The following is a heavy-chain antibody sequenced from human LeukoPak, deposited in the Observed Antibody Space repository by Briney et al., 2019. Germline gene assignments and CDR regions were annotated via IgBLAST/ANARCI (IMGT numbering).Heavy chain of an antibody. CDR1: GFTFSSYA. CDR3: ARVLGYCSSTSCYRGEYFDY. D-gene: IGHD2-2*02. Sequence: GGSLRLSCAASGFTFSSYAMSWVRQAPGKGLEWVAVISYDGSNKYYADSVKGRFTISRDNSKNTLYLQMNSLRAEDTAVYYCARVLGYCSSTSCYRGEYFDYWGQGTLVTVSS. CDR2: ISYDGSNK. J-gene: IGHJ4*02. V-gene: IGHV3-30-3*01.